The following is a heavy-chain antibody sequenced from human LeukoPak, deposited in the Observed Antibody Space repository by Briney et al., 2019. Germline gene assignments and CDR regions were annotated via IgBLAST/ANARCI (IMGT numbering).Heavy chain of an antibody. Sequence: GESLRLSCAASGFTVSKNYMNWVRQAPGKGLEWVSVIYSGGSTLYADSVKGRFTISRHNYKNTVDLQMNGLRAEDSAVYYCASESYRLYGLDVWGQGTTVTVSS. CDR1: GFTVSKNY. D-gene: IGHD3-16*02. J-gene: IGHJ6*02. CDR3: ASESYRLYGLDV. CDR2: IYSGGST. V-gene: IGHV3-53*04.